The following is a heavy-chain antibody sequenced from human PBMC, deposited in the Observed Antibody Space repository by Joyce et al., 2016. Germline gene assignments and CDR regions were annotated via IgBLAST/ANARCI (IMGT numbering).Heavy chain of an antibody. CDR2: IAYEGIYK. D-gene: IGHD6-25*01. V-gene: IGHV3-30*18. J-gene: IGHJ4*02. CDR3: AKILTATYSSGWFLDY. Sequence: QVQLVESGGGVVQPGRSLRLSCAASGLTLSNYVVHWVRQARGKGLEWVAVIAYEGIYKYYADSVKGRFTISRDNSKNTVFLEMNSLRAEDTAVYYCAKILTATYSSGWFLDYWGQGTLVTVSS. CDR1: GLTLSNYV.